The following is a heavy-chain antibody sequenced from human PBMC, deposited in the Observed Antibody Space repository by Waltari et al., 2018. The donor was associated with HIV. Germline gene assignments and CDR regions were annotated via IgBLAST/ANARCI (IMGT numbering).Heavy chain of an antibody. CDR2: ISTSSSTI. D-gene: IGHD5-18*01. Sequence: EVQLVESGGGLVQPGGSLRLSCAASGFSFRTYSMSWVRQGPGKGLEWVSYISTSSSTIYYADSVKGRFTISRDNAKNSLYLQMNSLRAEDTAVYYCARDRNSRGAFEIWGQGTMVTVSS. J-gene: IGHJ3*02. V-gene: IGHV3-48*01. CDR3: ARDRNSRGAFEI. CDR1: GFSFRTYS.